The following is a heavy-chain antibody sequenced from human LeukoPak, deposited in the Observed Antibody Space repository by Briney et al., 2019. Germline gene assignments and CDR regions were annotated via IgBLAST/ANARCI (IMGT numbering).Heavy chain of an antibody. V-gene: IGHV3-30-3*01. CDR1: GFTFSSYA. D-gene: IGHD3/OR15-3a*01. CDR2: ISYDGSNK. CDR3: GRVSWDWANYPFDV. Sequence: PGGSLRLSCAASGFTFSSYAMHWVRQAPGKGLEWVAVISYDGSNKYYADSVKGRFTISRDNAKNTLYLQMNSVRAEDTAVYYCGRVSWDWANYPFDVWGQGTKVTVSS. J-gene: IGHJ3*01.